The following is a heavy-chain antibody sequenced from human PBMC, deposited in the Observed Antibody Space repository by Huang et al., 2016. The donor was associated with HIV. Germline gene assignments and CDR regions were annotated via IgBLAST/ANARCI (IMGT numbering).Heavy chain of an antibody. CDR1: GGSMSSYY. J-gene: IGHJ5*02. D-gene: IGHD6-6*01. CDR3: ASASIAARRRFDP. V-gene: IGHV4-59*01. Sequence: QVQLQESGPGLVKPSETLSLTCTVSGGSMSSYYWSWTRQPPGKGLEWIGYIYYSGITNYNPSLQSRVTRSVHRSKDQCSLRLSSVTAADTAVNYCASASIAARRRFDPRGQGSLVTVSS. CDR2: IYYSGIT.